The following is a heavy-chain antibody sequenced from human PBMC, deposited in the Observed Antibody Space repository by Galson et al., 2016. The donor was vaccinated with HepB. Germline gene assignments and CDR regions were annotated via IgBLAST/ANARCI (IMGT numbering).Heavy chain of an antibody. V-gene: IGHV5-51*01. CDR3: ARQPLHRYGRSYLDL. D-gene: IGHD5-18*01. Sequence: QSGAEVKKPGESLRISCEASGYSFARFWIGWVRQLPGKGLEWMGIIYPGDSDARYSPSLQGQVTISVDKSINTAYLQWSSLKAADTAMYYCARQPLHRYGRSYLDLWGQGTLVTVSS. CDR1: GYSFARFW. J-gene: IGHJ4*02. CDR2: IYPGDSDA.